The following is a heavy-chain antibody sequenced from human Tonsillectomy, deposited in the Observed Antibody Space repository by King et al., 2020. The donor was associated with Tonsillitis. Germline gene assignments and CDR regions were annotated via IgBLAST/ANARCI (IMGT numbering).Heavy chain of an antibody. V-gene: IGHV1-18*04. Sequence: LVQSGAAVKKPGASVKISCKASGYPFTFYGLNWGRQAPGQGLEWMGWVSTYNGDTNYAQNLQARVTMTIDTATSTAYMELRSLRSDDTAVYYCARGAGSSTLYYFDYWGRDPWSPSPQ. D-gene: IGHD6-13*01. CDR2: VSTYNGDT. J-gene: IGHJ4*02. CDR3: ARGAGSSTLYYFDY. CDR1: GYPFTFYG.